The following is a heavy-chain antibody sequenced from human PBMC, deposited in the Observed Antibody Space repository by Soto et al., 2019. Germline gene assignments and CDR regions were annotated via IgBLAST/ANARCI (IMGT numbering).Heavy chain of an antibody. CDR2: IRSKANTYAT. CDR3: TRPGFGDFVDPYDYGIDV. Sequence: EVQLVESGGDLVQPGGSLKLSCAASGLPFSGSPIHWVRQASGKGLEWVGRIRSKANTYATAYATSVKGRFTISRDDSKNTTYLQMNSLKTEDTAVYFRTRPGFGDFVDPYDYGIDVWGQGTTVTVSS. CDR1: GLPFSGSP. V-gene: IGHV3-73*02. J-gene: IGHJ6*02. D-gene: IGHD2-2*01.